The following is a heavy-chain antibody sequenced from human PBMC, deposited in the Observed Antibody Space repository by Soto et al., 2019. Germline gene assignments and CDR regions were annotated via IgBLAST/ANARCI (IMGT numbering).Heavy chain of an antibody. CDR3: ARDWGHYYGSGSFPSPHPSDI. J-gene: IGHJ4*02. V-gene: IGHV1-2*02. Sequence: QVQLVQSGAEVKKPGASVKVSCKASGYTFTDYYLHWVRQAPGQGLEWMGWINPNSGGTHYAQKFQGGAPMTRDTSLTTAYMELNRLTSDDTAVYYCARDWGHYYGSGSFPSPHPSDIWGQGTLVTVSS. D-gene: IGHD3-10*01. CDR1: GYTFTDYY. CDR2: INPNSGGT.